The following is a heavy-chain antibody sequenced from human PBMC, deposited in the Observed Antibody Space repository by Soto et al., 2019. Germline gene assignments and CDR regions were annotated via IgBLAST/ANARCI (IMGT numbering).Heavy chain of an antibody. D-gene: IGHD5-18*01. CDR1: GYTFTSYG. V-gene: IGHV1-18*04. J-gene: IGHJ4*02. CDR3: ARASVDTAMVIYPAFDY. Sequence: ASVKVSCKASGYTFTSYGISWVRQAPGQGLEWMGWISAYNGNTNYAQKLQGRVTMTTDTSTSTAYMELRSLRSDDTAVYYCARASVDTAMVIYPAFDYWGQGTLVTVSS. CDR2: ISAYNGNT.